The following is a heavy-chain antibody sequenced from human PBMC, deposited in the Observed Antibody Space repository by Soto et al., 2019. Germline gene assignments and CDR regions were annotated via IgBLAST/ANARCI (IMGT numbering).Heavy chain of an antibody. CDR1: GFTFSSYG. CDR2: ISYDGSNK. Sequence: GGSLRLSCAASGFTFSSYGMHWVRQAPDKGLEWVAVISYDGSNKYYADSVKGRFTIFRDNSKNTLYLQMNSLRAEDTAVYYCAKDRIGSYYYDSSGHVFDYWGQGTLVTVSS. V-gene: IGHV3-30*18. CDR3: AKDRIGSYYYDSSGHVFDY. J-gene: IGHJ4*02. D-gene: IGHD3-22*01.